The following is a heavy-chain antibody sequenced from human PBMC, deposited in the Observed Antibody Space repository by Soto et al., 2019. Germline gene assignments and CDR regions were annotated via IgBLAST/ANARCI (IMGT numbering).Heavy chain of an antibody. D-gene: IGHD1-26*01. Sequence: QVQLQQSGPRLVKPSETLSLTCTVSSGPSSSHNWGWIRQSPGRGLEWIGYVYYTGDTSYNPSLKSRFTISADTSTNNISLTLTSVTAADTAVYYCVRQGIDYLHGLVDVWGQGTTVSVSS. CDR2: VYYTGDT. CDR3: VRQGIDYLHGLVDV. J-gene: IGHJ6*02. CDR1: SGPSSSHN. V-gene: IGHV4-59*08.